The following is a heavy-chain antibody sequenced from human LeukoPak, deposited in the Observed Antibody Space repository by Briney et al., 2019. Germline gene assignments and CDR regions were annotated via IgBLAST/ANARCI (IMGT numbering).Heavy chain of an antibody. V-gene: IGHV3-64*04. CDR2: ISGNGAGT. CDR1: GFSFSNYA. CDR3: ARPWTIFGERYFDL. D-gene: IGHD3-3*01. Sequence: GGSLRLSCSASGFSFSNYAMHWGRQAPGKGLEYVSAISGNGAGTNYADSVKGRSTISRDNSKNTLYLHMNSLRAEDTAVYYCARPWTIFGERYFDLWGRGTLVTVSS. J-gene: IGHJ2*01.